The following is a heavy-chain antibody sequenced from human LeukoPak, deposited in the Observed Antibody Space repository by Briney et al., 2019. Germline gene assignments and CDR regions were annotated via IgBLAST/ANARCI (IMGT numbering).Heavy chain of an antibody. V-gene: IGHV4-31*03. CDR3: ARSGLWLRGTTAFDS. CDR2: ISYSGNT. CDR1: GGSISSGDYY. J-gene: IGHJ4*02. Sequence: TPSLTCTVSGGSISSGDYYWSWIRQHPGKGLEWIGYISYSGNTFYNPSLKSRVTISVDTSKNQFSLRLTSVTAADTAVYYCARSGLWLRGTTAFDSWGQGTLVTVSS. D-gene: IGHD4-17*01.